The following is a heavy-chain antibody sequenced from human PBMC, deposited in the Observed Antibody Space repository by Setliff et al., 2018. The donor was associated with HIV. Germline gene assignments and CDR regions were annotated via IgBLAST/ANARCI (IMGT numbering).Heavy chain of an antibody. J-gene: IGHJ4*02. CDR1: GGSISNYY. D-gene: IGHD4-17*01. CDR2: ISYTGTT. Sequence: PSETLSLTCTVSGGSISNYYWSWIRQPPGKGLEWIGYISYTGTTKYNPSLKSRVTMSVDTSKNQFSLKLSSVTAADTAVYYCAREPFYGDLDYWGQGTLVTVSS. V-gene: IGHV4-59*12. CDR3: AREPFYGDLDY.